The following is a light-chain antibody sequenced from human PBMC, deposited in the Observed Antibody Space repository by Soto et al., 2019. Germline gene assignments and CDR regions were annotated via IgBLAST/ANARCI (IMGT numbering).Light chain of an antibody. Sequence: EIVLTQSPGTLSLSPGERATLSCRASQSVSSSYLAWYQQKPGQAPRLLIDVATSRAAGIPARFSGSGSGTDFTLTISRLEPEDFAVYYCQQYCSSLFTFGPGTKVDIK. J-gene: IGKJ3*01. V-gene: IGKV3-20*01. CDR2: VAT. CDR1: QSVSSSY. CDR3: QQYCSSLFT.